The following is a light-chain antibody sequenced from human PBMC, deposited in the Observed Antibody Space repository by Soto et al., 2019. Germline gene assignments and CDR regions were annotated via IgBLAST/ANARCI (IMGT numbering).Light chain of an antibody. CDR2: GAS. CDR1: QSVSSDY. J-gene: IGKJ1*01. V-gene: IGKV3-20*01. CDR3: QQDDDWPRT. Sequence: IVLTPPPGTLSLSPGESTTLSCRASQSVSSDYLAWYHQKPGQPPRLLIYGASSRATGIPDRFSGSGSGTDFTLTISSLQSEDFAVYYCQQDDDWPRTFGQGTKVDI.